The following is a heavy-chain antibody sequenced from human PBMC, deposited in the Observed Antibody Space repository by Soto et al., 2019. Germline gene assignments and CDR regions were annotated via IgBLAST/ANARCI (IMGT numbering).Heavy chain of an antibody. J-gene: IGHJ4*02. Sequence: QVQLVESGGGVVQPGRSLRLSCAASGFTFSSYGMHWVRQAPGKGLEWVAFISYDGSNKYSADSVKGRFTISRDNSKNTLYLQMNSLRAEDTAVFYCAKEPGSRLLEWLLYDWGQLTLVTVSS. CDR1: GFTFSSYG. CDR2: ISYDGSNK. CDR3: AKEPGSRLLEWLLYD. V-gene: IGHV3-30*18. D-gene: IGHD3-3*01.